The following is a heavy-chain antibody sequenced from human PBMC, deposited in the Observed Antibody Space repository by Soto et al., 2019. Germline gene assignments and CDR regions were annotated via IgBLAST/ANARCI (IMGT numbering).Heavy chain of an antibody. D-gene: IGHD6-19*01. CDR1: GYTFTGYY. CDR2: INPNSGGT. V-gene: IGHV1-2*02. CDR3: ASNPGIAVAVNYYGMDI. Sequence: QVQLVQSGAEVKKPGASVKVSCKASGYTFTGYYMHWVRQAPGQGLEWMGWINPNSGGTNYAQKCQGRVTMTRDTSISTAYMELSRLRSDDTAVYYCASNPGIAVAVNYYGMDIWGQGTTVTVSS. J-gene: IGHJ6*02.